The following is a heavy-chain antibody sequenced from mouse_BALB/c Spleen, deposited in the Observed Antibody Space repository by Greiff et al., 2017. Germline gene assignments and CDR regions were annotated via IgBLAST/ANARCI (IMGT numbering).Heavy chain of an antibody. Sequence: QVQLQQSGAELAKPGASVKMSCKASGYTFTSYWMHWVKQRPGQGLEWIGYINPSTGYTEYNQKFKDKATLTADKSSSTAYMQLSSLTSEDSAVYFCARSGGSGWFAYWGQGTLVTVSA. D-gene: IGHD3-1*01. J-gene: IGHJ3*01. CDR2: INPSTGYT. CDR3: ARSGGSGWFAY. CDR1: GYTFTSYW. V-gene: IGHV1-7*01.